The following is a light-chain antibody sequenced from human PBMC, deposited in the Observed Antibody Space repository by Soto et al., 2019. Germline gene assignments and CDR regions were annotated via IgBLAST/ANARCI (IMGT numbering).Light chain of an antibody. CDR3: SSYTSSSTRV. CDR1: SSDVGGYNY. Sequence: QSALTQPASVSGSPGQSITISCTGTSSDVGGYNYVSWYQQHPGKAPKLVIFDVSDRPSGVSNRFSGSKSGNTASLTISRLLAEDEADYYCSSYTSSSTRVFGTGTKVTVL. CDR2: DVS. V-gene: IGLV2-14*01. J-gene: IGLJ1*01.